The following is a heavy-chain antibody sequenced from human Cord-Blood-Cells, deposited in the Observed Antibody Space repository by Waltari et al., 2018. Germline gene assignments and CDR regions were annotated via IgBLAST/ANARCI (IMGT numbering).Heavy chain of an antibody. D-gene: IGHD6-19*01. Sequence: QVQLQESGPGLVKPSETLSLTCTVSGGSISSYYWSWIRQPPGKGLEWIGYIYYSGSTNSNPSLTSRLTISVNTAKNPFSLKLSSVTAADTAVYYCARDGGPFVAGWFDPWGQGTLVTVSS. J-gene: IGHJ5*02. V-gene: IGHV4-59*01. CDR3: ARDGGPFVAGWFDP. CDR1: GGSISSYY. CDR2: IYYSGST.